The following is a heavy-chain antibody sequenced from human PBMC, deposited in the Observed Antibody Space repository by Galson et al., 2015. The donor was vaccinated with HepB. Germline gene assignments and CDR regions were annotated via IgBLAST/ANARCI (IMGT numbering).Heavy chain of an antibody. D-gene: IGHD3-22*01. V-gene: IGHV1-69*13. J-gene: IGHJ4*02. Sequence: SVKVSCKASGYTFSSYAISWVRQAPGQGLEWMGRIIPIFGTANYAQKFQGRVTITADGSTSTAYMELSSLRSEDTTVYYCASDRYDGSGYYYYFDYWGQGTLVTVSS. CDR1: GYTFSSYA. CDR2: IIPIFGTA. CDR3: ASDRYDGSGYYYYFDY.